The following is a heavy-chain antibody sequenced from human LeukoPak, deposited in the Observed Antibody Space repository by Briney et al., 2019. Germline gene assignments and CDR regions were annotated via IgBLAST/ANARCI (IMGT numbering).Heavy chain of an antibody. V-gene: IGHV3-23*01. CDR2: IIGSGGTT. CDR1: GFSFSNYG. Sequence: QAGGTLRLSCAASGFSFSNYGMNWVRQAPGKGLEWVSGIIGSGGTTYYADSVKGRFTISRDNSKNTLYLQMNSLRAEDTAIYYCAKVRMITMIAYDAFDIWGQGSMVTVSS. J-gene: IGHJ3*02. CDR3: AKVRMITMIAYDAFDI. D-gene: IGHD3-22*01.